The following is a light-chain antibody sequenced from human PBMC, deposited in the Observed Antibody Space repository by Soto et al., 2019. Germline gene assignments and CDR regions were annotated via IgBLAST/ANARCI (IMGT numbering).Light chain of an antibody. CDR1: SSDVGNYKY. Sequence: QSALTQPASVSGSPGQSITISCTGTSSDVGNYKYVSWYQQHPGKAPKLMIYDVSNRPSGVSNRFSGSKSGNTASLTISGLQAEDETDYYCFSYTSSGTYVFGTGTQLTVL. J-gene: IGLJ1*01. V-gene: IGLV2-14*03. CDR3: FSYTSSGTYV. CDR2: DVS.